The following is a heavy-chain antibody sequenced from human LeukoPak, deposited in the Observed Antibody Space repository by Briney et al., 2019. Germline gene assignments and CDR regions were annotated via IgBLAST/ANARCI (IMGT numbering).Heavy chain of an antibody. V-gene: IGHV1-24*01. CDR1: GYTLTELS. J-gene: IGHJ6*04. D-gene: IGHD2-2*01. Sequence: ASVKVSCKVSGYTLTELSMHWVRQAPGKGLEWMGGFDPEDGETIYAQKFQGRVTMTEDTSTDTAYMELSSLRSEDTAVYYCARGKSSRPDYYYYGMDVWGKGTTVTVSS. CDR2: FDPEDGET. CDR3: ARGKSSRPDYYYYGMDV.